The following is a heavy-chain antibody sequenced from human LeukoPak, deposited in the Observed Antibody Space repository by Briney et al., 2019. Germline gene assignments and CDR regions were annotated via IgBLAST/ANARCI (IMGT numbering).Heavy chain of an antibody. CDR1: GFTFSSYG. Sequence: GRSLRLSCAASGFTFSSYGMHWVRQAPGKGLEWVAVISYDGSNKYYADSVKGRFTISRDNSKSTLYLQMNSLRAEDTAVYYCAKDPWGSGYAYYFDYWGQGTLVTVSS. V-gene: IGHV3-30*18. CDR3: AKDPWGSGYAYYFDY. D-gene: IGHD5-12*01. J-gene: IGHJ4*02. CDR2: ISYDGSNK.